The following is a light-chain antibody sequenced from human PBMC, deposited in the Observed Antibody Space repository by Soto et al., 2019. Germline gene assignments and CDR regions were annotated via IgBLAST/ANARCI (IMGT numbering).Light chain of an antibody. V-gene: IGKV3-20*01. Sequence: ETVVTQSPGTLSLSPGERATLSCRASQTVSTYLAWYQQKTGRAPRLLVFGATSRATGDPDRFSGSGSGKAFTLTISGLEPEDCALYYCQQYHNSPLTFGQGTKVEIK. J-gene: IGKJ1*01. CDR3: QQYHNSPLT. CDR1: QTVSTY. CDR2: GAT.